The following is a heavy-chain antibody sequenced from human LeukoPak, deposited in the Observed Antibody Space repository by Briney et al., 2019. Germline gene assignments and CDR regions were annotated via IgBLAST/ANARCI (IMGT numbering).Heavy chain of an antibody. V-gene: IGHV4-34*01. CDR1: GGSISSYY. CDR3: ARVAEDSSGWYDY. Sequence: SETLSLTCTVSGGSISSYYWSWIRQPPGKGLEWIGEINHSGSTNYNPSLKSRVIISVDTSKNQFSLKLSSVTAADTAVYYCARVAEDSSGWYDYWGQGTLVTVSS. J-gene: IGHJ4*02. CDR2: INHSGST. D-gene: IGHD6-19*01.